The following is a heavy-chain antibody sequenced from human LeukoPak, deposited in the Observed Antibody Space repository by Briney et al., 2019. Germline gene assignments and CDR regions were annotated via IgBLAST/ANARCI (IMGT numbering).Heavy chain of an antibody. V-gene: IGHV4-31*03. D-gene: IGHD2-21*01. Sequence: SETLSLTCTVSGGSVSRGGYYWNWIRQHPGKGLEWIGFTSYSEGTYYNPSLMSRITISVDRSQNQLSLKMRDVTAADTAVYFCATADCESFYFDSWGQGALVAVYS. CDR2: TSYSEGT. CDR3: ATADCESFYFDS. J-gene: IGHJ4*02. CDR1: GGSVSRGGYY.